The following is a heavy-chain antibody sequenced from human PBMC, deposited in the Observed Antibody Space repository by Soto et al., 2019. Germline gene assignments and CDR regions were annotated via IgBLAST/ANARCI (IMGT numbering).Heavy chain of an antibody. Sequence: GGSLRLSCAASVFTFSDYYMSWIRQAPGKGLEWVSYIDSRGRTISYADSVKGRFTISRDDAKNSLYLQMNSVRAEDTAVYYCARQAARNYFDFWGQGTLVTVSS. J-gene: IGHJ4*02. CDR2: IDSRGRTI. D-gene: IGHD6-6*01. V-gene: IGHV3-11*01. CDR1: VFTFSDYY. CDR3: ARQAARNYFDF.